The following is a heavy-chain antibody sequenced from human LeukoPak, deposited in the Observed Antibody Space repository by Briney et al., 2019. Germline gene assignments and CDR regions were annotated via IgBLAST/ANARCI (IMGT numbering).Heavy chain of an antibody. CDR1: GFTFSSYS. D-gene: IGHD3-3*01. J-gene: IGHJ4*02. CDR3: ARDRRIHDFWSGYPDY. V-gene: IGHV3-21*01. Sequence: PGGSLRLSCAASGFTFSSYSMNWVRQAPGKGLEWVSSISSSSSYIYYADSVKGRFTISRDNAKNSLYLQMNSLRAEDTAVYYCARDRRIHDFWSGYPDYWGQGTLVTVSS. CDR2: ISSSSSYI.